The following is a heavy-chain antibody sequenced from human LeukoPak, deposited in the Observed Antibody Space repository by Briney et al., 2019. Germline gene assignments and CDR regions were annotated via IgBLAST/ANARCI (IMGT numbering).Heavy chain of an antibody. CDR1: GGSISSGSYY. V-gene: IGHV4-61*02. CDR3: ASGCGGDCYSTEYSQH. D-gene: IGHD2-21*01. J-gene: IGHJ1*01. CDR2: IYTSGST. Sequence: PSQTLSLTCTVSGGSISSGSYYWSWIRQPAGKGLEWIGRIYTSGSTNYNPSLKSRVTISVDTSKNQFSLKLSSVTAADTAVYYCASGCGGDCYSTEYSQHWGQGTLVTVSS.